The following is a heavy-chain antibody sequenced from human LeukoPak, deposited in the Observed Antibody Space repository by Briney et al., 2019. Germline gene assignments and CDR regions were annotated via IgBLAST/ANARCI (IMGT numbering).Heavy chain of an antibody. D-gene: IGHD3-22*01. CDR2: IYYSGST. CDR3: AGERDSSGYPDGYFQH. V-gene: IGHV4-59*01. J-gene: IGHJ1*01. Sequence: SETLSLTCTVSGGSISSYYWSWIRQPPGKGLEWIGYIYYSGSTNYNPSLKSRVTISVDTSKNQFSLKLNSVTAADTAVYYCAGERDSSGYPDGYFQHWGQGTLVTVSS. CDR1: GGSISSYY.